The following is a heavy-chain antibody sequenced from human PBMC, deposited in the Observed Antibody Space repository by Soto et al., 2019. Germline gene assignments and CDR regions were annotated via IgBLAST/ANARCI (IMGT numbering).Heavy chain of an antibody. CDR3: ARGHGYYGLLFDY. J-gene: IGHJ4*02. V-gene: IGHV3-64*01. Sequence: GGSLRLSCAASGVTFSRYNMNWVRQAPGKGLEYVSAISSNGGSTYYANSVKGRFTISRDNSKNTLYLQMGSLRAEDMAVYYCARGHGYYGLLFDYWGQGTLVTVSS. CDR1: GVTFSRYN. CDR2: ISSNGGST. D-gene: IGHD3-10*01.